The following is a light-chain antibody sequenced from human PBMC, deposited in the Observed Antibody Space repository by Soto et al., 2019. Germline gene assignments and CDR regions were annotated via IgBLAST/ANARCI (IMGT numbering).Light chain of an antibody. Sequence: QLVLTQPPSVSGAPGQRVTVSCTGSSSNIGAGYGVNWYQQLPGEAPQLLIYGDTNRPSGVPDRFSGSQSGTSASLVITGLQAEDEADYYCQSYDSSLSGVVFGGGTKLTVL. J-gene: IGLJ2*01. CDR1: SSNIGAGYG. CDR2: GDT. CDR3: QSYDSSLSGVV. V-gene: IGLV1-40*01.